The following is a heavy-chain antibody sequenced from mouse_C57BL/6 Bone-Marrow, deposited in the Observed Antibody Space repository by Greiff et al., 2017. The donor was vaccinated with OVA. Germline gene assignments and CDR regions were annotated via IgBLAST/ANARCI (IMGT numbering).Heavy chain of an antibody. CDR3: TSYGNFDD. Sequence: EVQLQQSGAELVRPGASVKLSCTASGFNIKDDYMHWVKQRPEQGLEWIGWIDPENGDSESASKFQGKATIKADTSSNASYLQLSSLTSEDTAVYYCTSYGNFDDWGQGTTLTVSS. CDR2: IDPENGDS. J-gene: IGHJ2*01. V-gene: IGHV14-4*01. D-gene: IGHD1-1*02. CDR1: GFNIKDDY.